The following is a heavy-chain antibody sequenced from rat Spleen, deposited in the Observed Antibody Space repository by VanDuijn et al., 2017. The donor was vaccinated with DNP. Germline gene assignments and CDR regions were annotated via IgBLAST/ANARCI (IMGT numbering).Heavy chain of an antibody. D-gene: IGHD4-3*01. CDR1: GFTFSDYY. J-gene: IGHJ2*01. CDR3: VRWNSGHFDY. V-gene: IGHV5-22*01. Sequence: EVQLVESGGDLVQPGRSLKLSCAASGFTFSDYYMAWVRQAPTKGLEWVAYIRYDGGSTYYGDSVKGRFTISRDNAKSTLYLQMNSLRSEDMATYYCVRWNSGHFDYWGQGVMVTVPS. CDR2: IRYDGGST.